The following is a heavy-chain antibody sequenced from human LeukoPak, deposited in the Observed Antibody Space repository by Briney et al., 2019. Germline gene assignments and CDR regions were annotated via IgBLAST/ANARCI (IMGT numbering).Heavy chain of an antibody. Sequence: GGSLKISCKGSGXRFTSYCISWARKMHGKGLEWMGTIDTSDYYTNYRPSFQGPFTISPDNSISTSYLQWTSLKASDTAIYYCARLLFDSYNFYYWGQGTLVTVSS. CDR2: IDTSDYYT. D-gene: IGHD5-24*01. V-gene: IGHV5-10-1*01. CDR1: GXRFTSYC. J-gene: IGHJ4*02. CDR3: ARLLFDSYNFYY.